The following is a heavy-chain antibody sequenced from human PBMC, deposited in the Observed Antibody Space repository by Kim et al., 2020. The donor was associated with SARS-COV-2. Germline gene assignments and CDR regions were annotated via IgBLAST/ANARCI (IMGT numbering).Heavy chain of an antibody. Sequence: SETLSLTCTVSGGSISSYYWSWIRQPPGKGLEWIGYIYYSGSTNYNPSLKSRVTISVDTSKNQFSLKLSSVTAADTAVYYCARVYVDDDFWSGGRWFDPWGQGTLVTVSS. J-gene: IGHJ5*02. D-gene: IGHD3-3*01. CDR1: GGSISSYY. CDR3: ARVYVDDDFWSGGRWFDP. V-gene: IGHV4-59*01. CDR2: IYYSGST.